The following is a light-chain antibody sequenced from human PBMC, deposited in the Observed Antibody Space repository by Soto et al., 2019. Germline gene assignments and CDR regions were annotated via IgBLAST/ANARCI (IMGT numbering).Light chain of an antibody. Sequence: EIVLTQSPATLSLSPGARATLSCRASQSVSTFLAWYQQKPGQAPRLLIYEASNRATGIPARFSGSGSGTDFTLVISSLEPEDFAVYYCLQRSNWPYTFGQGTSLEIK. CDR3: LQRSNWPYT. CDR1: QSVSTF. J-gene: IGKJ2*01. V-gene: IGKV3-11*01. CDR2: EAS.